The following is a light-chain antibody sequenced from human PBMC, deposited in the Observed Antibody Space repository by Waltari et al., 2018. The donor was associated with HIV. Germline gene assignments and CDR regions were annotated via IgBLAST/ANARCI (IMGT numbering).Light chain of an antibody. CDR2: DVD. J-gene: IGLJ2*01. Sequence: QSALTQPASVSGPPGQSLPISCTGTSHASGGSNIASCYQHPPGKAPRLIIFDVDKRPSGISDRFSGSKSGYTASLTISGLRTEDEADYFCCSKSTIYFGVLFGGGTTLTVL. CDR1: SHASGGSNI. CDR3: CSKSTIYFGVL. V-gene: IGLV2-23*02.